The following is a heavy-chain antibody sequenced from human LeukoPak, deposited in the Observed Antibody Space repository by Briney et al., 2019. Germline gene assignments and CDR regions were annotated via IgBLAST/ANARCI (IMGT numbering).Heavy chain of an antibody. V-gene: IGHV4-39*07. Sequence: PSETLSLTCTVSGGSISSSSYYWSWIRQPPGKGLEWIGEINHSGSTNYNPSLKSRVTISVDTSKNQFSLKLSSVTAADTAVYYCARVDPVAGTCIDYWGQGTLVTASS. CDR3: ARVDPVAGTCIDY. CDR1: GGSISSSSYY. CDR2: INHSGST. D-gene: IGHD6-19*01. J-gene: IGHJ4*02.